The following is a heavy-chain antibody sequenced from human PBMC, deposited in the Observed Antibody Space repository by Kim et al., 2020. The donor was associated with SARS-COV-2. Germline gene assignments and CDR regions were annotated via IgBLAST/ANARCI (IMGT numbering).Heavy chain of an antibody. J-gene: IGHJ6*02. V-gene: IGHV3-30-3*01. D-gene: IGHD3-10*01. Sequence: GGSLRLSCAASGLSFDDSAMNWVRQAPGKGLEWVAVISYDGRNKEYADSVKGRFSISRDNPKSTLSLQMNSLRVEDTAVYYCARGNYYESVSLSDYYNGMDVWAKGPRSPSP. CDR1: GLSFDDSA. CDR3: ARGNYYESVSLSDYYNGMDV. CDR2: ISYDGRNK.